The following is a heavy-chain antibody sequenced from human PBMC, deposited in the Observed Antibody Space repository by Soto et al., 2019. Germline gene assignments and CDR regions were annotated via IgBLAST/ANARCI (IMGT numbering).Heavy chain of an antibody. CDR2: IYTSGST. V-gene: IGHV4-4*07. CDR3: AREGTTVTNAGWFDP. CDR1: GGSISSYY. J-gene: IGHJ5*02. D-gene: IGHD4-17*01. Sequence: QVQLQESGPGLVKPSETLSLTCTVSGGSISSYYWSWIRQPAGKGLEWIGRIYTSGSTNYNPSLKSRITMSVDTSKNHFSLKLSSVTAADTAVYYCAREGTTVTNAGWFDPWGQGTLVTVSS.